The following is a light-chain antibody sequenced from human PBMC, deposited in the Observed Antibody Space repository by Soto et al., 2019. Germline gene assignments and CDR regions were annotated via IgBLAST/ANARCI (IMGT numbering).Light chain of an antibody. J-gene: IGKJ1*01. V-gene: IGKV1-33*01. Sequence: DIQMTQSPSSLSASVGNRVTITCQASQDIATYLNWYQQKPGKAPNLLIYDASNLETGVPSRFSGGGSGTHFTFTISNRQPEDIATYCCQQYDNLPPKWKCGPGTKVDIK. CDR1: QDIATY. CDR3: QQYDNLPPKWK. CDR2: DAS.